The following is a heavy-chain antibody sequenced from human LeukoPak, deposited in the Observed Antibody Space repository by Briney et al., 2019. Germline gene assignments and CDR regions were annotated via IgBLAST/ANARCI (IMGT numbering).Heavy chain of an antibody. CDR3: ARNGGGWVDI. J-gene: IGHJ3*02. Sequence: GGSLRLSCAASGFTFRGYWMHWVRQAPGGGLVWVSRINTDGSTSAYVDDVKGRLTISRDNAKNILFLQMNSLRVEDTAVYYCARNGGGWVDIWAKGTMAAVFS. V-gene: IGHV3-74*03. CDR2: INTDGSTS. CDR1: GFTFRGYW. D-gene: IGHD2-15*01.